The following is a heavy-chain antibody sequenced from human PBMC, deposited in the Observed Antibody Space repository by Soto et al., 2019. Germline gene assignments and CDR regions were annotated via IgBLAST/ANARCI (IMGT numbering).Heavy chain of an antibody. CDR2: IWYDGSNK. CDR3: ARFRMITFGGVIPWFDP. V-gene: IGHV3-33*01. D-gene: IGHD3-16*01. J-gene: IGHJ5*02. Sequence: GGSLRLSCAASGFTFSSYGMHWVRQAPGKGLEWVAVIWYDGSNKYYADSVKGRFTISRDNSKNTLYLQMNSLRAEDTAVYYCARFRMITFGGVIPWFDPWGQGTLVTVSS. CDR1: GFTFSSYG.